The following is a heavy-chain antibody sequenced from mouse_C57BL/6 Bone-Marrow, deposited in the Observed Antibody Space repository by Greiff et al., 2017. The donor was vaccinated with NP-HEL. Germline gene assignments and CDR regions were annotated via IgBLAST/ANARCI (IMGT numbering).Heavy chain of an antibody. J-gene: IGHJ2*01. CDR3: ARSRWLRYFDY. CDR1: GYTFTSYG. Sequence: QVQLQQSGAELARPGASVKLSCKASGYTFTSYGISWVKQRTGQGLEWIGEIYPRSGNTYYTEKFKGKATLTADKSSSTAYMELRSLTAEDSAVYFCARSRWLRYFDYWGQGTTIAVSS. V-gene: IGHV1-81*01. D-gene: IGHD2-2*01. CDR2: IYPRSGNT.